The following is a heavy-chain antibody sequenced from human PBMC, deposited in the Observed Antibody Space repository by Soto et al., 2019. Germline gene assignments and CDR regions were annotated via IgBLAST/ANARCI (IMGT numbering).Heavy chain of an antibody. CDR2: IKSKTDGGTT. D-gene: IGHD2-8*01. CDR3: TTEPRSGYCTNGVCYKVDYYYGMDV. Sequence: GGSLRLSCAASGFTFSNAWMSWVRQAPGKGLEWVGRIKSKTDGGTTDYAAPVKGRFTISRDDSKNTLYLQMNSLKTEDTAVYYCTTEPRSGYCTNGVCYKVDYYYGMDVWGQGTTVTVSS. CDR1: GFTFSNAW. J-gene: IGHJ6*02. V-gene: IGHV3-15*01.